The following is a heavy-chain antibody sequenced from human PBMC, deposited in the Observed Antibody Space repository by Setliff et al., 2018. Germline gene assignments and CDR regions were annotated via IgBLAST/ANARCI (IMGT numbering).Heavy chain of an antibody. CDR3: ARVYAYSYGFDS. J-gene: IGHJ4*02. CDR1: GFAFGDFA. V-gene: IGHV3-23*01. CDR2: IGGRGMST. Sequence: PGGSLRLSCAASGFAFGDFAMTWVRHAPGKGLEWVSGIGGRGMSTYYADSVKGRFIISRDNSENTLYLQMNSLRAEDTAVYYCARVYAYSYGFDSWGQGTQVTVSS. D-gene: IGHD5-18*01.